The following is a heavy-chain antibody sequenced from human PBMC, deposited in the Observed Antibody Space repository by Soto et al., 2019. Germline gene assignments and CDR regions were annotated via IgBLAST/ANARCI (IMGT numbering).Heavy chain of an antibody. Sequence: GGSLRLSCAASGFTFSSYSMNWVRQAPGKGLEWVSSISSSSSYIYYADSVKGRFTISRDNAKNSLYLQMNSLRAEDTAVYYCARGVGATKAHYYGMDVCGQGTTVTVSS. D-gene: IGHD1-26*01. J-gene: IGHJ6*02. V-gene: IGHV3-21*01. CDR3: ARGVGATKAHYYGMDV. CDR2: ISSSSSYI. CDR1: GFTFSSYS.